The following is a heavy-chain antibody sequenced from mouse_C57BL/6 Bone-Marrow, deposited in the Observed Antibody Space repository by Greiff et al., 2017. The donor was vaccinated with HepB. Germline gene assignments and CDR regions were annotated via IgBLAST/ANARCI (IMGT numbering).Heavy chain of an antibody. V-gene: IGHV14-4*01. CDR3: TTTGLLDYFDY. J-gene: IGHJ2*01. CDR1: GFNIKDDY. D-gene: IGHD2-3*01. CDR2: IDPENGDT. Sequence: VHVKQSGAELVRPGASVKLSCTASGFNIKDDYMHWVKQRPEQGLEWIGWIDPENGDTEYASKFQGKATITADTSSNTAYLQLSSLTSEDTAVYYCTTTGLLDYFDYWGQGTTLTVSS.